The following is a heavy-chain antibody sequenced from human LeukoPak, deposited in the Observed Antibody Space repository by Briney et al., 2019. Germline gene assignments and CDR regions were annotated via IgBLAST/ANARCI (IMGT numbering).Heavy chain of an antibody. V-gene: IGHV4-34*01. CDR2: INHSGST. Sequence: TPSETLSLTCAVYGGSFSGYYWSWIRQPPGKGLEWIGEINHSGSTNYNPSLKSRVTISVDTSKNQFSLKLSSVTAADTAVYYCAREGGYCSSTSCYTLYNWFDPWGQGTLVTVSS. D-gene: IGHD2-2*02. CDR3: AREGGYCSSTSCYTLYNWFDP. CDR1: GGSFSGYY. J-gene: IGHJ5*02.